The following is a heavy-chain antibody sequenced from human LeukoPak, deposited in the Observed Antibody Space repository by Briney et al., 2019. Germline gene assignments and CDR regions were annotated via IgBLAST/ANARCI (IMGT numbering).Heavy chain of an antibody. J-gene: IGHJ3*02. Sequence: PSQTLSLTCAVSGGSISSGGYSWSWIRQSPGKGLEWIGRIYTSGSTNYNPSLKSRVTISVDTSKNQFSLKLSSVTAADTAVYYCARVLGYCSSTSCYTDAFDIWGQGTMVTVSS. V-gene: IGHV4-61*02. CDR3: ARVLGYCSSTSCYTDAFDI. D-gene: IGHD2-2*02. CDR1: GGSISSGGYS. CDR2: IYTSGST.